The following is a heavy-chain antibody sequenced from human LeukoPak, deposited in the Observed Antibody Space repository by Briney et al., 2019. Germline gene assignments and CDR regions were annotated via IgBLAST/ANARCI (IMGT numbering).Heavy chain of an antibody. J-gene: IGHJ4*02. D-gene: IGHD3-10*01. CDR2: IRSDGSNK. V-gene: IGHV3-30*02. Sequence: PGGSLRLSCAASGFTFSNYGMHWFRQAPGKGLEWVAFIRSDGSNKYYADSVKGRFTISRDNSKNTLSLQMNSLRPEDTAVYYCANFYYGSGTSPSSVTYWGQGTLVTVSS. CDR1: GFTFSNYG. CDR3: ANFYYGSGTSPSSVTY.